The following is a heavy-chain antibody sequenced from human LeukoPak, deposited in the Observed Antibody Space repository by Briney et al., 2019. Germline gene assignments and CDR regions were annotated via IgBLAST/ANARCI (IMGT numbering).Heavy chain of an antibody. CDR2: ISYDGSNK. D-gene: IGHD3-3*01. CDR1: GFTFSSYA. V-gene: IGHV3-30-3*01. CDR3: ARDDFWSGYWRHYYYGMDV. J-gene: IGHJ6*02. Sequence: GGSLRLSCAASGFTFSSYAMHWVRQAPGKGLEWVAVISYDGSNKYYADSVKGRFTISRDNSKNTLYLQMNSLRAEDTAVYYCARDDFWSGYWRHYYYGMDVWGQGTTVTVSS.